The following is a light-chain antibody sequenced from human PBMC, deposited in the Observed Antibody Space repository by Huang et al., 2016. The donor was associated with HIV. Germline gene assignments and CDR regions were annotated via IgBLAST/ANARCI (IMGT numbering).Light chain of an antibody. V-gene: IGKV3-15*01. J-gene: IGKJ2*01. CDR1: QSVSSN. Sequence: EIVMTQSPVTLSVSPGERANLSCRASQSVSSNLALYQQKPGQAPRLLIYGAFSSATGIPGRFSGSGSETVFTLTISILQYEDFAVYYCQQYNNWPPYTFGQGTKLEIK. CDR2: GAF. CDR3: QQYNNWPPYT.